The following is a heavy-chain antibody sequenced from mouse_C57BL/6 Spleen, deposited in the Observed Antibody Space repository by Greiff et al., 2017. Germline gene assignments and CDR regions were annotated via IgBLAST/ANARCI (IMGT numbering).Heavy chain of an antibody. CDR3: ARYGYDYAMDY. D-gene: IGHD2-2*01. V-gene: IGHV1-55*01. J-gene: IGHJ4*01. CDR1: GYTFTSYW. Sequence: VQLQQPGAELVKPGASVKMSCKASGYTFTSYWITWVKQRPGQGLEWIGDIYPGSGSTNYNEEFKSKATLTVDTSSSTAYMQLSSLTYEDSAVYYCARYGYDYAMDYWGQGTSVTVSS. CDR2: IYPGSGST.